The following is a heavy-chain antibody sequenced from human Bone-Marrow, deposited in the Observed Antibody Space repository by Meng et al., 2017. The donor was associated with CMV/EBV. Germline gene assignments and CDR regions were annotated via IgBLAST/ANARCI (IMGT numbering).Heavy chain of an antibody. CDR2: INGDGTST. CDR1: GFTFTTYW. J-gene: IGHJ6*02. CDR3: ARKRPGQNGMDV. Sequence: GESLKISCAASGFTFTTYWMHWVRQAPGKGLVWVSRINGDGTSTIYADSVKGRFTVSRDNAKNTLYLQMNSLRVEDTAVYYCARKRPGQNGMDVWGQGATVTVSS. V-gene: IGHV3-74*01.